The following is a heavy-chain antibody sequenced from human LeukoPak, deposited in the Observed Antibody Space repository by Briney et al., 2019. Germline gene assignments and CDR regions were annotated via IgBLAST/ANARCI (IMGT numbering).Heavy chain of an antibody. Sequence: SETLSLTCTVSGGSISSSSYYWGWIRQPPGKGLEWIGSIYYSGSTYYSPSLKSRVTISVDTSKNQFSLKLSSVTAADTAVYYCARSKGVRFLDPAGFDPWGQGTLVTVSS. CDR2: IYYSGST. D-gene: IGHD3-3*01. V-gene: IGHV4-39*01. J-gene: IGHJ5*02. CDR1: GGSISSSSYY. CDR3: ARSKGVRFLDPAGFDP.